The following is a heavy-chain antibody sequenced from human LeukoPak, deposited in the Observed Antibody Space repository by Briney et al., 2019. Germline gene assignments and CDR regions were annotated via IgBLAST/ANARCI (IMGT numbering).Heavy chain of an antibody. CDR1: GNSFTTSW. Sequence: GESLKISCKGSGNSFTTSWIGWVRQMPGKGLEWMGIIYVGDSDTRYRPSFQGQVTISADKSLNTAYLQWSSSKASDTAMYYCARVVNYDTSGYQTKNWFDPWGQGTLVTVSS. D-gene: IGHD3-22*01. CDR3: ARVVNYDTSGYQTKNWFDP. V-gene: IGHV5-51*01. J-gene: IGHJ5*02. CDR2: IYVGDSDT.